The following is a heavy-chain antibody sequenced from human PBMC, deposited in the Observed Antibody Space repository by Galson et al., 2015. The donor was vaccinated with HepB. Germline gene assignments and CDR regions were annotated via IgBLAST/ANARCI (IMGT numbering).Heavy chain of an antibody. CDR1: GYTFTGYY. V-gene: IGHV1-2*04. D-gene: IGHD2-15*01. Sequence: SVKVSCKASGYTFTGYYIHWVRQAPGQGLEWMGWIDPNSGGTNYAQKLQGWVTMTRDTSISTAYMELSRLRSDDTAVYYCAREGYCSGGSCYQYDHWGQGTLVTVSS. J-gene: IGHJ4*02. CDR3: AREGYCSGGSCYQYDH. CDR2: IDPNSGGT.